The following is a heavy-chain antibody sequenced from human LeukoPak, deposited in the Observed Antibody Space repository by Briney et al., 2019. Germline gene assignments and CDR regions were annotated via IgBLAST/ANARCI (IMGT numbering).Heavy chain of an antibody. J-gene: IGHJ4*02. Sequence: PGGSLRLSCAASGFTFSNYAMHWVRQAPGKGLEWVAVVSNDGSNKYSADSVKGRFTISRDNSRNTLYLQMNGLRAEDTAVYYCAKVPLSQSTFDYWGQGTLVTVSS. CDR2: VSNDGSNK. CDR1: GFTFSNYA. V-gene: IGHV3-30*18. D-gene: IGHD3-16*01. CDR3: AKVPLSQSTFDY.